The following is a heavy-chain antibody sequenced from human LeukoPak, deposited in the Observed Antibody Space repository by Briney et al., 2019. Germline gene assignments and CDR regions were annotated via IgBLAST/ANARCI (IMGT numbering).Heavy chain of an antibody. V-gene: IGHV3-21*01. CDR3: ARDYTALGSSWLNWFVP. J-gene: IGHJ5*02. CDR1: GFTFSSYS. CDR2: FSSSSSYI. Sequence: PGGSLRLSCAASGFTFSSYSMNWVRQAPGKGLEWVSSFSSSSSYIYYADSVKGRFTISRDNAKNSLYLQMNSLRAEDTVVYYCARDYTALGSSWLNWFVPWGQGTLVTVSS. D-gene: IGHD6-13*01.